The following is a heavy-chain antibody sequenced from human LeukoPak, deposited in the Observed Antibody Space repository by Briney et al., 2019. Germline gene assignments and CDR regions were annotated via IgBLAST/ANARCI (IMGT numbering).Heavy chain of an antibody. J-gene: IGHJ6*03. CDR1: GFTFSSYE. Sequence: PGGSLRLSCAASGFTFSSYEMNWVRQAPGKGLEWVAVISYDGSNKYYADSVKGRFTISRDNAKNSLFLQMNSLRAEDTAVYYCAGVLRYCSGGNCYSGGLGYMDVWGKGTTVTISS. D-gene: IGHD2-15*01. CDR2: ISYDGSNK. V-gene: IGHV3-30*04. CDR3: AGVLRYCSGGNCYSGGLGYMDV.